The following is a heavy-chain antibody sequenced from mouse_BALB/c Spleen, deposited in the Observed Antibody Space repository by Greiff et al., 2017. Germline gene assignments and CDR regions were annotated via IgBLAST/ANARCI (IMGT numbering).Heavy chain of an antibody. Sequence: VQRVESGPGLVAPSQSLSITCTVSGFSLTSYGVHWVRQPPGKGLEWLGVIWAGGSTNYNSALMSRLSISKDNSKSQVFLKMNSLQTDDTAMYYCAREGTTATTWFAYWGQGTLVTVSA. V-gene: IGHV2-9*02. D-gene: IGHD1-2*01. J-gene: IGHJ3*01. CDR1: GFSLTSYG. CDR3: AREGTTATTWFAY. CDR2: IWAGGST.